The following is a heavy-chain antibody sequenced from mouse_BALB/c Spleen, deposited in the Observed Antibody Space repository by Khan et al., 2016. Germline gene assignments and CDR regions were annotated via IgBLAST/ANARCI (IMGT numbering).Heavy chain of an antibody. V-gene: IGHV3-1*02. Sequence: EVQLQEPGPDLVKPSQSLSLTCTVTGYSIISGSSWHWIRQFPGNKLEWMAYIHYSGSTNYNPSLKSRISFTRDTSKNRFILKLNSVTTEDTATYYCAGVTAGDYFDYWGQGTTLTVSS. CDR1: GYSIISGSS. CDR2: IHYSGST. D-gene: IGHD1-2*01. J-gene: IGHJ2*01. CDR3: AGVTAGDYFDY.